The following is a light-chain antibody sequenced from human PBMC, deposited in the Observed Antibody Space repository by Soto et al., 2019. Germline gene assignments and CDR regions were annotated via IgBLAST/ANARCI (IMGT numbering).Light chain of an antibody. CDR1: RSNIGHNY. CDR3: GGLDNNLTTVL. J-gene: IGLJ2*01. CDR2: DNH. Sequence: QSVLTQPPSVSAAPGQKVTISCSGSRSNIGHNYVSWYQHLPGTAPKLLIYDNHKRPSGIPDRFSGSQSGTSATLGIPGPPAGDQGDYFLGGLDNNLTTVLFGGGTKLTVL. V-gene: IGLV1-51*01.